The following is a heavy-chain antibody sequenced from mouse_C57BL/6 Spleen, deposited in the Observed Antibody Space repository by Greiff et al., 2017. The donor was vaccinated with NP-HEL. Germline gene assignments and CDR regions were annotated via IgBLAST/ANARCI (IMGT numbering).Heavy chain of an antibody. CDR3: AFYYYGSREFWYFDV. Sequence: VQLQQPGAELVRPGSSVKLSCKASGYTFTSYWMHWVKQRPIQGLEWIGNIDPSDSETHYNQKFKDKATLTVDKSSSTAYMQLSSLTSEDSAVYYCAFYYYGSREFWYFDVWGTGTTVTVSS. CDR2: IDPSDSET. D-gene: IGHD1-1*01. J-gene: IGHJ1*03. V-gene: IGHV1-52*01. CDR1: GYTFTSYW.